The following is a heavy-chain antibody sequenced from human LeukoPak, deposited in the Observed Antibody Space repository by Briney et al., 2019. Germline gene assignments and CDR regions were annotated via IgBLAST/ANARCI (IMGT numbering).Heavy chain of an antibody. CDR2: INHSGST. Sequence: SETLSLTCAVYGGSFSGYYWSWIRQPPGKGLEWIGEINHSGSTNYNPSLKNRVTISADTSKNQFSLRLSSVTAADTAVYYCARDEYCSSTSCYFFGLDYWGQGTLVTVSS. CDR3: ARDEYCSSTSCYFFGLDY. J-gene: IGHJ4*02. V-gene: IGHV4-34*01. D-gene: IGHD2-2*01. CDR1: GGSFSGYY.